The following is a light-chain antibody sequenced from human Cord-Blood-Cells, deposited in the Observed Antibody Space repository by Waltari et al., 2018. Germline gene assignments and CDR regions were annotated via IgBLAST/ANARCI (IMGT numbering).Light chain of an antibody. V-gene: IGLV2-11*01. CDR2: DVS. J-gene: IGLJ3*02. CDR1: SSDVGGYNY. Sequence: QSALTQPRSVSGSPGQSVTISCTGTSSDVGGYNYVSWYPQHPGKATKLMIYDVSKRPSGVPDRFSGSKSGNTASLTISGLQAEDEADYYCCSYAGSYTWVFGGGTKLTVL. CDR3: CSYAGSYTWV.